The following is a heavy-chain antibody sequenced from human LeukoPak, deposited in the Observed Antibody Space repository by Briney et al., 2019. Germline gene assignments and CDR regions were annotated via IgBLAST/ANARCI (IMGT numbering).Heavy chain of an antibody. Sequence: GGSLRLSCVASGFTFSSYEMNWVRQAPGKGLEWVSYISSSGSTIYYADSVKGRFTISRDNAKNSLYLQMNSLRAEDTAVYYCARSLSGFDYWGQGTLVTVSS. CDR3: ARSLSGFDY. CDR2: ISSSGSTI. V-gene: IGHV3-48*03. CDR1: GFTFSSYE. J-gene: IGHJ4*02. D-gene: IGHD3-10*01.